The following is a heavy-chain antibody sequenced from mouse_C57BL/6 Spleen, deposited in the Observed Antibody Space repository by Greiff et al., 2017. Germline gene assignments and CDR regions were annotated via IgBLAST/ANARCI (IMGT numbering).Heavy chain of an antibody. V-gene: IGHV1-64*01. CDR2: IHPNSGST. CDR1: GYTFTSYW. CDR3: ARSGITTVVADVDY. D-gene: IGHD1-1*01. Sequence: QVQLQQPGAELVKPGASVKLSCTASGYTFTSYWMHWVQQSPGQGLEWIGMIHPNSGSTNYNEKLKSQATLTVDKSTSTAYMQISSLTSEDSAVYYCARSGITTVVADVDYWGQGTTLTVSS. J-gene: IGHJ2*01.